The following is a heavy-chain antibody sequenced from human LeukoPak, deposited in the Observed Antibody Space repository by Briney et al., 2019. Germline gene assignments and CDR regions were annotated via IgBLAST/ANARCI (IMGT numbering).Heavy chain of an antibody. J-gene: IGHJ4*02. CDR1: GGSFSGYY. CDR2: INHSGST. D-gene: IGHD5-24*01. CDR3: ARGRWLQFLDY. V-gene: IGHV4-34*01. Sequence: SETLSLTCAVYGGSFSGYYWSWIRQPPGKGLEWIGEINHSGSTNYNPSLKSRVTISVDTSKNQFSLKLSSVTAADTAVYYCARGRWLQFLDYWGQGTLVTVSS.